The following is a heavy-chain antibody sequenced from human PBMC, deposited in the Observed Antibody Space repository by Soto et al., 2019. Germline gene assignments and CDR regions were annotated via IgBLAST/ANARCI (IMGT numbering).Heavy chain of an antibody. V-gene: IGHV4-59*01. D-gene: IGHD6-13*01. CDR2: IYYSGST. CDR3: ARAKHPGIAAGWFDP. CDR1: GGSISSYY. J-gene: IGHJ5*02. Sequence: SETLSLTCTVSGGSISSYYWSWIRQPPGKGLEWIGYIYYSGSTNYNPSLKSRVTISVDTSKNQFSLKLSSVTAADTAVYYCARAKHPGIAAGWFDPWGQGTLVTVSS.